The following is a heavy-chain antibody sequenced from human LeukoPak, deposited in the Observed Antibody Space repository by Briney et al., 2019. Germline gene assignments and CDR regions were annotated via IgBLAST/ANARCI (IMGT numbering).Heavy chain of an antibody. CDR2: IYYSGST. CDR3: ARLDSSGWYQTHYFDY. D-gene: IGHD6-19*01. Sequence: SETLSLTCTVSGGSISSYYWSWIRQPPGQGLEWIGYIYYSGSTNYNPSLKSRVTISVDTSKNQFSLKLSSVTAADTAVYYCARLDSSGWYQTHYFDYWGQGTLVTVSS. CDR1: GGSISSYY. V-gene: IGHV4-59*08. J-gene: IGHJ4*02.